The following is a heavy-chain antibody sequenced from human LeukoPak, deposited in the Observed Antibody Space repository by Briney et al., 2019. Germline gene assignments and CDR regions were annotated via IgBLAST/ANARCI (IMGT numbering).Heavy chain of an antibody. D-gene: IGHD3-10*01. Sequence: KPSETLSLTCAVYGGSFSGYYWSWIRQPPGKGLEWIGEINHSGSTNYNPSLKSRVTISVDASKNQFSLKLSSVTAADTAVYYCARSQRGPPTYYYYGMDVWGQGTTVTVSS. J-gene: IGHJ6*02. CDR2: INHSGST. V-gene: IGHV4-34*01. CDR3: ARSQRGPPTYYYYGMDV. CDR1: GGSFSGYY.